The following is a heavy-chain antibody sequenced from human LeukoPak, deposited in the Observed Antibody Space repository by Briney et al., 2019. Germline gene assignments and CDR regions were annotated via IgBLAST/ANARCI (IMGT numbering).Heavy chain of an antibody. CDR1: GVTLSCNY. Sequence: SLTQPSAASGVTLSCNYRSSPRQDPRKGLEWVSYISSSGSTIYYADSVKGRFTISRDNAKNSLYLQMNSLRAEDTAVYYCAKDCWSYDCSDYWGQGTLVTVSS. V-gene: IGHV3-11*01. J-gene: IGHJ4*02. CDR2: ISSSGSTI. CDR3: AKDCWSYDCSDY. D-gene: IGHD5-12*01.